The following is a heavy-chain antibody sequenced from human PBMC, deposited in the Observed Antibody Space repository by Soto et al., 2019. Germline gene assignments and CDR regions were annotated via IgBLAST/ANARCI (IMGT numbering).Heavy chain of an antibody. Sequence: ASVRVSCKASGYTFYSHSISWVRQAPGQGLEWMGRINADYGNTQYAQKFRGRVTMTTDTSTTTVYMELTNLRSDDTAVYYCARCIQGDYYYGMDVWGQGTTVTVSS. CDR1: GYTFYSHS. CDR2: INADYGNT. V-gene: IGHV1-18*01. J-gene: IGHJ6*02. D-gene: IGHD5-18*01. CDR3: ARCIQGDYYYGMDV.